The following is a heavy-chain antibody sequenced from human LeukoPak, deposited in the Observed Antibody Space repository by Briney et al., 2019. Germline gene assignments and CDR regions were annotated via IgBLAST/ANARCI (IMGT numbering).Heavy chain of an antibody. CDR3: ARSGDLPDTAMATGGAFDI. CDR2: IIPIFGTA. Sequence: SVKVSCKASGGTFSSNAISWVRQAPGQGLEWMGGIIPIFGTANYAQKFQGRVTITTDESTSTAYMELSGLRSEDTAVYYCARSGDLPDTAMATGGAFDIWGQGTMVTVSS. J-gene: IGHJ3*02. D-gene: IGHD5-18*01. V-gene: IGHV1-69*05. CDR1: GGTFSSNA.